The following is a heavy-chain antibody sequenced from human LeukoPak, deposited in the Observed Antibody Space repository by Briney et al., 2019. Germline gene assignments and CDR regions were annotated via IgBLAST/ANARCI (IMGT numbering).Heavy chain of an antibody. D-gene: IGHD5-18*01. CDR1: GFTFSAYA. CDR3: AKGTTGMAPRGYFDD. Sequence: GGSLRLSCAVSGFTFSAYAMNWVRQAPGKGLEWVSVISGSGGSTYYADSVKGRFTISRDNSKNTLYLQMNSLTVEDTAVYYCAKGTTGMAPRGYFDDWGQGTLVTVSS. J-gene: IGHJ4*02. V-gene: IGHV3-23*01. CDR2: ISGSGGST.